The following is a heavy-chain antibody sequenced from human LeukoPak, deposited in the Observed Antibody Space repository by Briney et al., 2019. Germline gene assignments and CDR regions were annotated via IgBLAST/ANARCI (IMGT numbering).Heavy chain of an antibody. Sequence: ASVKVSCKASGYTFTTYGISWVRQAPGQGLEWMGWISAYNGNTNYAQKLQGRVTMTTDTSTSTAYMELRSLRSDDTAVYYCARDRVRITFGGVIADYWGQGTLVTVSS. V-gene: IGHV1-18*04. CDR2: ISAYNGNT. J-gene: IGHJ4*02. CDR1: GYTFTTYG. CDR3: ARDRVRITFGGVIADY. D-gene: IGHD3-16*02.